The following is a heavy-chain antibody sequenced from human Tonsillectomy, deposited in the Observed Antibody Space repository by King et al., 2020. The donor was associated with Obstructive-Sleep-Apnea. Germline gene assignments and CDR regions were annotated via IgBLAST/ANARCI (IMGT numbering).Heavy chain of an antibody. CDR2: ICDCTAGTGF. CDR1: GFTFSKFA. Sequence: VQLVESGGGLVQPGGSLRLSCAASGFTFSKFAMSWVRQAPGRGLEWVSAICDCTAGTGFYYADSVKGRFTLSRDNSKNTLYLHMNSLGADDTALYYCAKDMGGGPAANFDYWGQGTLVTVSS. V-gene: IGHV3-23*04. J-gene: IGHJ4*02. D-gene: IGHD2-2*01. CDR3: AKDMGGGPAANFDY.